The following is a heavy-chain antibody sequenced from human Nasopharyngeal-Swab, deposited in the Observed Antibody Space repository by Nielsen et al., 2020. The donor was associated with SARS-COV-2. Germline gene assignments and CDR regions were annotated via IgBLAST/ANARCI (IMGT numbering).Heavy chain of an antibody. D-gene: IGHD3-10*01. CDR2: INSDGTTT. V-gene: IGHV3-74*01. J-gene: IGHJ6*02. Sequence: GESLKISCAGSGFTFSSYWMHWVRQAPGKGLVWVSCINSDGTTTRYADSVKGRFTVSRDNAKNTLYLEMNSLRADDTAVYYCARRLVWFGEAHYYYYGMDVWGQGTTVTVSS. CDR3: ARRLVWFGEAHYYYYGMDV. CDR1: GFTFSSYW.